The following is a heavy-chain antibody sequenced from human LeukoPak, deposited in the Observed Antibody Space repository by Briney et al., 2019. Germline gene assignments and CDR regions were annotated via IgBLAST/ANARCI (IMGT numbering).Heavy chain of an antibody. J-gene: IGHJ4*02. D-gene: IGHD5-18*01. V-gene: IGHV4-38-2*01. CDR3: ARQEYSYGRDY. CDR1: GYSISSGYY. CDR2: IYHSGST. Sequence: SSETLSLTCAVSGYSISSGYYWGWIRQPPGKGLEWIGSIYHSGSTYYNPSLESRVTISVDTSKNQFSLKLSSVTAADTAVYYCARQEYSYGRDYWGQGTLVTVPS.